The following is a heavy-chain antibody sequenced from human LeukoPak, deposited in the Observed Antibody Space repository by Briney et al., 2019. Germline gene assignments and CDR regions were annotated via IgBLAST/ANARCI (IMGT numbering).Heavy chain of an antibody. CDR2: IYHSGST. Sequence: SETLSLTCTVSGYSISSGYFWGWIRQPPGKGLQWIGSIYHSGSTNYNPSLKSRVTISVDTSKNQFSLKLSSVTAADMAVYYCARLDTTFKSSDYWGQGTLVTVSS. J-gene: IGHJ4*02. CDR1: GYSISSGYF. CDR3: ARLDTTFKSSDY. V-gene: IGHV4-38-2*02. D-gene: IGHD3/OR15-3a*01.